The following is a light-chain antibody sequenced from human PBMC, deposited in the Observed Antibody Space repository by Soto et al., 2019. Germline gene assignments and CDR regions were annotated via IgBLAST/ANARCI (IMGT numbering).Light chain of an antibody. V-gene: IGLV2-14*01. J-gene: IGLJ2*01. CDR3: SSYAGSYVV. CDR2: GVT. Sequence: QSALTQPASVSGSPGQSITISCTGTSSDVGGYNYVSWYQQHPGKTPKLVIYGVTDRPSGVSNRFSGSKSGNTASLTISGLQAEDEADYYCSSYAGSYVVFGGGTKLTVL. CDR1: SSDVGGYNY.